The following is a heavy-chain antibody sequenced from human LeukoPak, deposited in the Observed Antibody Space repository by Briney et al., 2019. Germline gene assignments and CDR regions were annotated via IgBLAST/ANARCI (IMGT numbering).Heavy chain of an antibody. D-gene: IGHD6-13*01. V-gene: IGHV1-8*01. CDR2: INPKGGRT. CDR1: GYTFTSSD. Sequence: GASVKVSCKASGYTFTSSDINWVRQATGQGLEWMGWINPKGGRTGYAKKFQARVSMTMNTSISTAYMEVSSLRFEDTAVYYCARGRSGLAAAGTYDYWGQGTLITVSS. J-gene: IGHJ4*02. CDR3: ARGRSGLAAAGTYDY.